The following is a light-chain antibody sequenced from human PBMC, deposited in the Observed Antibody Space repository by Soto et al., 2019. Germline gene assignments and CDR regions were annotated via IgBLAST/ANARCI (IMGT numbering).Light chain of an antibody. CDR1: QSVSSY. Sequence: EIVLTQSPATLSLSPGERATLSCRASQSVSSYLAWYQQKPGQAPRLLIYDASNRATGIPARFSGSGSWTDFTLTISSLEPEDFAVYYCQQRSNWPFTFGGGTKVEIK. CDR2: DAS. CDR3: QQRSNWPFT. J-gene: IGKJ4*01. V-gene: IGKV3-11*01.